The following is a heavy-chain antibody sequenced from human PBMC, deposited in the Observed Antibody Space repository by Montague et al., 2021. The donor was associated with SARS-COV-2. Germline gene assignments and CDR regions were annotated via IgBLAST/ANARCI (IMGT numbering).Heavy chain of an antibody. V-gene: IGHV4-59*01. D-gene: IGHD3-10*01. Sequence: SETLSLTCTVSGDSMSGYYWSWVRQAPGTGLEWIGYIFYSGSTSYNPSLNSRVTISIDTSKKQFSLRLTSVTAADTAVYFCAREGGPKRSHWWGAFDSWGHGTPVTVSS. CDR2: IFYSGST. J-gene: IGHJ5*01. CDR1: GDSMSGYY. CDR3: AREGGPKRSHWWGAFDS.